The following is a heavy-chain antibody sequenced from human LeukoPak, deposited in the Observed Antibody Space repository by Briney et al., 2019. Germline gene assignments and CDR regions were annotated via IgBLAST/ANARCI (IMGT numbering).Heavy chain of an antibody. CDR3: ARASASYYTGVPDY. J-gene: IGHJ4*02. Sequence: GASVKVSCKASGYTFSDYGFHWVRQAPGQGLEWMGWISAYSGSTNYARKFHDTATMTTDTSTGTAYMEVTGLTADDTAVYYCARASASYYTGVPDYWGQGTLVTVSS. V-gene: IGHV1-18*01. CDR2: ISAYSGST. CDR1: GYTFSDYG. D-gene: IGHD3-10*01.